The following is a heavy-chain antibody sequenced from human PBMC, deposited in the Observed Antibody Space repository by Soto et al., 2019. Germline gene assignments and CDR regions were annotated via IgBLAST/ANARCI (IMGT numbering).Heavy chain of an antibody. J-gene: IGHJ4*02. V-gene: IGHV3-33*08. CDR1: GFTFSSYA. CDR2: ISFDGSDK. CDR3: ARSAGKGGIAAPIDY. D-gene: IGHD6-13*01. Sequence: GGSLRLSCAASGFTFSSYAMSRVRQAPGKGLEWVADISFDGSDKYYADSMKGRFTISRDNSKNTLFLQMDSLRVEDTAVYYCARSAGKGGIAAPIDYWGQGTLVTVSS.